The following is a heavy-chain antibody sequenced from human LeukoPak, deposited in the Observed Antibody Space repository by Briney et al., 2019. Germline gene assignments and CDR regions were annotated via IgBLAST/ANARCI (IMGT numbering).Heavy chain of an antibody. J-gene: IGHJ3*02. V-gene: IGHV3-53*01. D-gene: IGHD6-19*01. CDR2: IYSGGGT. CDR1: GFTVSSNY. CDR3: ARDPIAVAGTGAFDI. Sequence: GGSLRLSCAASGFTVSSNYMSWVRQAPGKGLEWVSVIYSGGGTYYADSVKGRFTISRDNSKNTLYLQMNSLRAEDTAVYYCARDPIAVAGTGAFDIWGQGTMVTVSS.